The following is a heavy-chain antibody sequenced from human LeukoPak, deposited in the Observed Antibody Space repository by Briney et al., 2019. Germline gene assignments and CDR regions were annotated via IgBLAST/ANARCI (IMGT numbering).Heavy chain of an antibody. V-gene: IGHV4-59*03. CDR1: GDSTSNFY. J-gene: IGHJ4*02. D-gene: IGHD3-9*01. CDR2: IHYSGSS. Sequence: SETLSLTCTVSGDSTSNFYWNWIRQSPGKGLEWIGTIHYSGSSVYNPSLKSRGTISIDTSRRQFFLKLNSVTAADTAVYFCAPAPNSDWFDFWGPGTLVTVSS. CDR3: APAPNSDWFDF.